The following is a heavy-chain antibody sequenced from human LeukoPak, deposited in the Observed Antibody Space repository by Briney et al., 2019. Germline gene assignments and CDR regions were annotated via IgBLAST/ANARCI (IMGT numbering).Heavy chain of an antibody. CDR3: ARLKGIAAAGIDY. CDR2: IIPILGIA. Sequence: GASVTVSFTASGGTFSIYAISWVRQAPGQGLEWMGRIIPILGIANYAQKFQGRVTITADKSTSTAYMELSSLRSEDTAVYYCARLKGIAAAGIDYWGQGTLVTVSS. V-gene: IGHV1-69*04. J-gene: IGHJ4*02. D-gene: IGHD6-13*01. CDR1: GGTFSIYA.